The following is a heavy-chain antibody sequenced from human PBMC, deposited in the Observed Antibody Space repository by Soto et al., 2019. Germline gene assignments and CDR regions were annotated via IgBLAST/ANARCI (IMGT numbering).Heavy chain of an antibody. Sequence: PGGSLRLSCAASGFSFSTYLMSWVRQAPGKGLEWVANIKQGGNENIYVDSVKGRFTISRDNDKKSLYLQMDSLRVEDTAVYYCVGALTYEVPYYYYGMDVWGQGTTVTVSS. CDR3: VGALTYEVPYYYYGMDV. V-gene: IGHV3-7*01. CDR1: GFSFSTYL. D-gene: IGHD3-16*01. J-gene: IGHJ6*02. CDR2: IKQGGNEN.